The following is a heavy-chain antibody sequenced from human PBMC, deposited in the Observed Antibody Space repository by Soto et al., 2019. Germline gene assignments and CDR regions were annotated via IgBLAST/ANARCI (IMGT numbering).Heavy chain of an antibody. J-gene: IGHJ4*02. V-gene: IGHV4-39*01. CDR3: ARGPRGRSKEPTVPFDY. D-gene: IGHD3-10*01. CDR2: IYYSGST. Sequence: PSETLSLTCPASGSSLSGSSYYWGWLRQPPGEGLEWIGSIYYSGSTYYNPSLKSRVTISVDTSKNQFSLKLSSVTAADTAVYYCARGPRGRSKEPTVPFDYWGQGNRVTVSS. CDR1: GSSLSGSSYY.